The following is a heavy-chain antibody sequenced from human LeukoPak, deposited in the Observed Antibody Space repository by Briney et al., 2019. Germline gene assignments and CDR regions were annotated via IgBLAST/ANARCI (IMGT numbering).Heavy chain of an antibody. CDR1: GGTFTSYA. V-gene: IGHV1-69*05. Sequence: SVKVSCKASGGTFTSYAISWVRQAPGQGLEWMGRIIPIFGTANYAQKFQGRVTITTDESTSTAYMELSSLRSEDTAVYYCARDLYYDSSGFAYDYWGQGTLVTVSS. D-gene: IGHD3-22*01. J-gene: IGHJ4*02. CDR3: ARDLYYDSSGFAYDY. CDR2: IIPIFGTA.